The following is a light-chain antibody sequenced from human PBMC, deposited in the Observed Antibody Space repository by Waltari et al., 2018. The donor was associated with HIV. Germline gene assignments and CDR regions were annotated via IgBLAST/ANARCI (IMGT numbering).Light chain of an antibody. J-gene: IGLJ2*01. Sequence: QSALTQPASVSGSPGKSITISCIGSSSDIGAYTFFSWYQQRPGKAPKLMIYEVSDRPSGSSNRCFGSKSGITAALTISGLQADDEADYYCASYTRSGILLFGGGTRLTVL. CDR1: SSDIGAYTF. CDR2: EVS. CDR3: ASYTRSGILL. V-gene: IGLV2-14*01.